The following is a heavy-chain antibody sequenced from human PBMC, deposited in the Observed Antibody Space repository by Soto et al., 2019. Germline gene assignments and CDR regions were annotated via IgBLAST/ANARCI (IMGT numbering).Heavy chain of an antibody. Sequence: PSETLSLTCAVSGGSISSDAYSWSWIRQPPGKGLEWIGYIYPGGNTYYSPSLKSRVTFSVDRSKNQFSLRLTSVTAADTAVYYCATTLFTVVRGVIILAAFDIWGQGTMVTVSS. CDR2: IYPGGNT. V-gene: IGHV4-30-2*01. CDR3: ATTLFTVVRGVIILAAFDI. J-gene: IGHJ3*02. CDR1: GGSISSDAYS. D-gene: IGHD3-10*01.